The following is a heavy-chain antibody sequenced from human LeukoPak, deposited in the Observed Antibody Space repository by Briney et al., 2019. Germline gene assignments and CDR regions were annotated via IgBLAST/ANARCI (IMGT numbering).Heavy chain of an antibody. CDR1: GYTFTSYD. Sequence: ASVKVSCKASGYTFTSYDINWVRQATGQGLEWMGWMNPNSGNTGYAQKFQGRVTMTRNTSISTAYMELSSLRSEDTAVYYCARAPPIRRSDWSTKMPVYYFDYWGQGTLVTVSS. J-gene: IGHJ4*02. D-gene: IGHD3/OR15-3a*01. V-gene: IGHV1-8*01. CDR3: ARAPPIRRSDWSTKMPVYYFDY. CDR2: MNPNSGNT.